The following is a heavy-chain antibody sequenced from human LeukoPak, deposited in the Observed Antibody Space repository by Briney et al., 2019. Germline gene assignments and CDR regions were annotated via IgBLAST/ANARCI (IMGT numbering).Heavy chain of an antibody. Sequence: SETLSLTCTVSGVSISRGNYYWTWIRQHPGEGLEWIGCLHPTGSTHYNPSLKGRLSISVGTSKNQFSLKLSSVTAADTAVYYCARVGVYGEDVWGQGTTVTVSS. D-gene: IGHD4/OR15-4a*01. CDR2: LHPTGST. CDR3: ARVGVYGEDV. CDR1: GVSISRGNYY. J-gene: IGHJ6*02. V-gene: IGHV4-31*03.